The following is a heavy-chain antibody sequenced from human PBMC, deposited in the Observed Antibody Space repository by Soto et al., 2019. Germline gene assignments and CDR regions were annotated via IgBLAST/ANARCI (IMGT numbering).Heavy chain of an antibody. CDR1: GFTFSSYA. Sequence: PGGSLRLSCAASGFTFSSYAMSWVRQAPGKGLEWVSAISGSGGSTYYADPVKGRFTISRDNSKNTLYLQMNSLRAEDTAVYYCAKRSRLPAAMTPYWYFDLWGRGTLVTVSS. CDR3: AKRSRLPAAMTPYWYFDL. J-gene: IGHJ2*01. D-gene: IGHD2-2*01. V-gene: IGHV3-23*01. CDR2: ISGSGGST.